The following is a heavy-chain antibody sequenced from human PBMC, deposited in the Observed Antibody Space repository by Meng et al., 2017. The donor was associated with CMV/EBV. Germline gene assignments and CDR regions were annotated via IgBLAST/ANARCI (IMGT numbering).Heavy chain of an antibody. J-gene: IGHJ6*02. CDR2: TYYRSRWYN. D-gene: IGHD3-16*01. CDR3: ARDSDGLGYAGDLYYYYGMDV. V-gene: IGHV6-1*01. Sequence: LRLSCAISGDSVSSNSAAWNWIRQAPSRGLEWLGRTYYRSRWYNDYAASVKSRITINSDTSKNQFSLQLNSVTPEDTAVYYCARDSDGLGYAGDLYYYYGMDVWGQGTTVTVSS. CDR1: GDSVSSNSAA.